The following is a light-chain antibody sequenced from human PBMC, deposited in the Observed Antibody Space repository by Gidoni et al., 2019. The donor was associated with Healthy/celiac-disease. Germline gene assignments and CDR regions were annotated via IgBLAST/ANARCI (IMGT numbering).Light chain of an antibody. CDR3: QHYGSSPLT. V-gene: IGKV3-20*01. CDR2: GAS. J-gene: IGKJ4*01. Sequence: EIVLTQSPGTLSLSPGERATLSCRASQSVSSSYLVWYQQKPGQAPRLLIYGASSRATGIPDRFSGSGSGTDFTLTISRLEPEDFAVYYCQHYGSSPLTFGGXTKVEI. CDR1: QSVSSSY.